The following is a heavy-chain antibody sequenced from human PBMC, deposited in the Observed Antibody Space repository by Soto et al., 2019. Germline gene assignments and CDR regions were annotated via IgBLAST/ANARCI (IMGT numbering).Heavy chain of an antibody. V-gene: IGHV3-23*01. D-gene: IGHD3-10*01. J-gene: IGHJ3*02. CDR2: ISGSGGST. CDR1: GFTFSSYA. Sequence: GGSLRLSCAASGFTFSSYAMSWVRQAPGKGLEWVSAISGSGGSTYYADSVKGRFTISRDNSKNTLYLQMNSLRAEDTAVYYCAKVSKGAILWFGERGAFDIWGQGTMVTVSS. CDR3: AKVSKGAILWFGERGAFDI.